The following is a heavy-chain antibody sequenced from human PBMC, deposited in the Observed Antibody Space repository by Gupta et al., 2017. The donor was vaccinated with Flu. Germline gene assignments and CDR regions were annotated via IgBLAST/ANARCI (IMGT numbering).Heavy chain of an antibody. D-gene: IGHD2-2*01. CDR2: IYSGGST. J-gene: IGHJ6*02. Sequence: EVQLVESGGGLVQPGGSLRLSCAASGFTVSSNYMSWVRQAPGKGLEWVSVIYSGGSTYYADSVKGRFTISRDNSKNTLYLQMNSLRAEDTAVYYCARGSQLLLGGMDVWGQGTTVTVSS. CDR1: GFTVSSNY. CDR3: ARGSQLLLGGMDV. V-gene: IGHV3-66*02.